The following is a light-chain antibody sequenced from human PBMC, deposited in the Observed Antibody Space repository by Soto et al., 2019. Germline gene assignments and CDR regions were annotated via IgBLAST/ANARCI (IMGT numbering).Light chain of an antibody. CDR1: PSVSSY. CDR3: QQRSNWPPYT. V-gene: IGKV3-11*01. Sequence: EIVLTQSPATLSLSPGERATLSCRASPSVSSYFAWYQQKPGQPPMLLIYDASNRATGIPPRFSGSGSGTVFTLPIRSLEPEDFAVYYCQQRSNWPPYTFGQGTKLEIK. CDR2: DAS. J-gene: IGKJ2*01.